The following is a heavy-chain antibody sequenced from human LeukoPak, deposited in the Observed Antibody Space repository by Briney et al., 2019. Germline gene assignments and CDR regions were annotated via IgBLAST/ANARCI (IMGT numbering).Heavy chain of an antibody. CDR3: ARDKPNMAGPRNGMDV. D-gene: IGHD6-19*01. Sequence: GRSLRLSCAASGFTFSSYGMHWVRQAPGKGLEWVAVIWYDGSNKYYADSVKGRFTISRDNSKNTLYLQMNSLRAEDTAVYYCARDKPNMAGPRNGMDVWGQGTTVTVSS. J-gene: IGHJ6*02. V-gene: IGHV3-33*01. CDR2: IWYDGSNK. CDR1: GFTFSSYG.